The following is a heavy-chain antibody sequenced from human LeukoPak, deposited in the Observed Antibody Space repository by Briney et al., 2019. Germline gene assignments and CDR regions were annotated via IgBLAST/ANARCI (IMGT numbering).Heavy chain of an antibody. D-gene: IGHD3-22*01. V-gene: IGHV3-13*01. Sequence: PGGPLRLSCAASGFTFSSYDMHWVRQATGKGLEWVSAIGTAGDTYYPGSVKGRFTISRENAKNSLYLQMNSLRAGDTAVYYCARGAYDSSGPQGIDYWGQGTLVTVSS. J-gene: IGHJ4*02. CDR1: GFTFSSYD. CDR3: ARGAYDSSGPQGIDY. CDR2: IGTAGDT.